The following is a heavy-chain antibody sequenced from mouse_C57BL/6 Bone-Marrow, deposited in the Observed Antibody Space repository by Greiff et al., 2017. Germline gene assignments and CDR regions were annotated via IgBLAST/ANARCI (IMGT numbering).Heavy chain of an antibody. CDR2: IDPSDSYT. CDR1: GYTFTSYW. CDR3: ASLTTVGAY. J-gene: IGHJ3*01. Sequence: QVQLQQSGAELVKPGASVKLSCKASGYTFTSYWMQWVKQRPGQGLEWIGEIDPSDSYTNYNQKFKGKATLTVYTSSSTAYMQLSSLTSEDSAVYYCASLTTVGAYWGQGTLVTVSA. D-gene: IGHD1-1*01. V-gene: IGHV1-50*01.